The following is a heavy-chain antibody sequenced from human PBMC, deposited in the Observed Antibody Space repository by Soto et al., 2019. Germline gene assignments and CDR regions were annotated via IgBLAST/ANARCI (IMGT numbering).Heavy chain of an antibody. V-gene: IGHV3-11*03. J-gene: IGHJ4*02. CDR3: ARLRLTGYFDY. Sequence: GGSLRLSCAASGFTFTDYYMTWIRQAPGKGLEWLSYISTSSSYTNYADSVKGRFTISRDNAMNSPYLQMNSLRAEDTAVYYCARLRLTGYFDYWGQGTLVTVSS. CDR2: ISTSSSYT. CDR1: GFTFTDYY.